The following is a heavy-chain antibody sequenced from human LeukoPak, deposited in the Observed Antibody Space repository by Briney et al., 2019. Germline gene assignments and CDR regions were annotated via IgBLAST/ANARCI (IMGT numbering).Heavy chain of an antibody. J-gene: IGHJ4*02. Sequence: PSETLSLTCTVSGGSLSPYYWSWIRQSPGKGLEWIGYISYSGSTNSHPSLKSRVTISVDMSKPQFYLELSSVTAADTAVYYCARHLVVALFDYWGQGTLVTVSS. CDR3: ARHLVVALFDY. CDR2: ISYSGST. D-gene: IGHD3-22*01. CDR1: GGSLSPYY. V-gene: IGHV4-59*01.